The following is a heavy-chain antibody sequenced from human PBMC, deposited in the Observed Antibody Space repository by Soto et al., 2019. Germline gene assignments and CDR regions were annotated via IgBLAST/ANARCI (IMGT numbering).Heavy chain of an antibody. D-gene: IGHD5-18*01. CDR3: AGGNVDTAMVNDY. J-gene: IGHJ4*02. CDR1: GGSFSGYY. CDR2: INHSGGT. Sequence: SETLSLTCAVYGGSFSGYYWSWIRQPPGKGLEWIGEINHSGGTNSNPSLKSRVTISVDASKNQLSLKLSSVTAADTAVYYCAGGNVDTAMVNDYWGQGTLVTVSS. V-gene: IGHV4-34*01.